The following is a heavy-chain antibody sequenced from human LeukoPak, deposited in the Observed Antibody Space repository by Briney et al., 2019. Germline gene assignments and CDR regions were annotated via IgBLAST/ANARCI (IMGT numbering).Heavy chain of an antibody. CDR2: IIPIFGTA. CDR3: ATAPKYSSSWYSATPTYFDY. Sequence: SVKVSCKASGGTFSSYAISWVRQAPGQGLEWMGGIIPIFGTANYAQKFQGRVTITADESTSTAYMELSSLRSEDTAVYYCATAPKYSSSWYSATPTYFDYWGQGTLVTVSS. D-gene: IGHD6-13*01. V-gene: IGHV1-69*13. J-gene: IGHJ4*02. CDR1: GGTFSSYA.